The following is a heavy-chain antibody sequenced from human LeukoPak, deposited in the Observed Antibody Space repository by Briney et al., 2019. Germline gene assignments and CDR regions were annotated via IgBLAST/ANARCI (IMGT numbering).Heavy chain of an antibody. Sequence: ASVKVSCKASGYTFTGYYMHWVRQAPGQGLEWMGWINPNSGGTNYAQKFQGRVTMTRDTSISTAYMELSRLRSDDTAVYYCANLGASITMVRGATPTPWFDPWGQGTLVTVSS. V-gene: IGHV1-2*02. CDR3: ANLGASITMVRGATPTPWFDP. CDR2: INPNSGGT. D-gene: IGHD3-10*01. CDR1: GYTFTGYY. J-gene: IGHJ5*02.